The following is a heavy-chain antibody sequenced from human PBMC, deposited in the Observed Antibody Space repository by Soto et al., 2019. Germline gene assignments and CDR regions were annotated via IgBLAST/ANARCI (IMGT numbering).Heavy chain of an antibody. CDR1: GFSLSTNGEA. D-gene: IGHD3-10*01. CDR3: AHRAFYYQTSSYRLFDY. Sequence: QITLKESGPTLVKPTQTLTLTCTFSGFSLSTNGEAVGWIRQPPGKALEWVALIYWDDDKRYSPSLESRLTIAKDTSKNQVVLTMTNMDPVDTATYYCAHRAFYYQTSSYRLFDYWGQGTLVTVSS. CDR2: IYWDDDK. J-gene: IGHJ4*02. V-gene: IGHV2-5*02.